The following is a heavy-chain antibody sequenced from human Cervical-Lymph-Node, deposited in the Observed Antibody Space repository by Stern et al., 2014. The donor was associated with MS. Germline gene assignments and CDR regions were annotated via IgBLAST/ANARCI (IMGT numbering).Heavy chain of an antibody. J-gene: IGHJ3*02. CDR1: GGTFSSYT. CDR2: IIPLYDIA. V-gene: IGHV1-69*09. Sequence: QVQLVQSGAEVRKPGSSVRVSCKTSGGTFSSYTISWVRQVPGQGLEWIGRIIPLYDIANYAQKFQGRVTIAADKSTSTAYMELGSLRAEDTAVYYCARVPLVVLVPTRGDAFDIWGQGTMVTVSS. D-gene: IGHD2-21*01. CDR3: ARVPLVVLVPTRGDAFDI.